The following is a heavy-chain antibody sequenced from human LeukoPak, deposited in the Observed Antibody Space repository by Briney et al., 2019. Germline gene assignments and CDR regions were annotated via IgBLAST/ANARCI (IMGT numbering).Heavy chain of an antibody. Sequence: GGSLRLSCAASGFTFSSYEMNWVRQAPGEGLEWVSCISSSGGTMYYADSVKGRFTISRDNAEKSLYLQMNSLRAEDTAVYYCARYCSSTKCLLYWGQGTLVTVSS. J-gene: IGHJ4*02. V-gene: IGHV3-48*03. CDR2: ISSSGGTM. D-gene: IGHD2-2*01. CDR1: GFTFSSYE. CDR3: ARYCSSTKCLLY.